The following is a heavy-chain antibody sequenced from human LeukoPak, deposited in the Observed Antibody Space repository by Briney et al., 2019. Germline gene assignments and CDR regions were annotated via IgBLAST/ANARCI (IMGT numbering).Heavy chain of an antibody. CDR1: GFTFSSYV. CDR2: IRYDGSNK. V-gene: IGHV3-30*02. D-gene: IGHD1-26*01. CDR3: ASGLVGATLFDY. Sequence: PGGSLRLSCAASGFTFSSYVMHWVRQAPGKGLEWVAFIRYDGSNKYYADSVKGRFTISRDNSKNTLYLQMNSLRAEDTAVYYCASGLVGATLFDYWGQGTLVTVSS. J-gene: IGHJ4*02.